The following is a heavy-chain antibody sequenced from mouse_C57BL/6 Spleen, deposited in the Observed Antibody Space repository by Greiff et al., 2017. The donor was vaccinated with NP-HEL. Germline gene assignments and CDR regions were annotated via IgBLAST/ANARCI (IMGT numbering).Heavy chain of an antibody. CDR2: ISSGGSYT. CDR3: ARGANGGNYFDY. CDR1: GFTFSSYG. J-gene: IGHJ2*01. V-gene: IGHV5-6*01. Sequence: EVQLVESGGDLVKPGGSLKLSCAASGFTFSSYGMSWVRQTPDQRLEWVATISSGGSYTYYPDSVKGRFTISRDNAKNTLYLQMSRLKSEDTAMYYCARGANGGNYFDYWGQGTTLTVSS. D-gene: IGHD4-1*01.